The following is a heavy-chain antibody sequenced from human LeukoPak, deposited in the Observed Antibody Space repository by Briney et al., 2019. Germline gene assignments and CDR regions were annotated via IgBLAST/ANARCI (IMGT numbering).Heavy chain of an antibody. J-gene: IGHJ4*02. Sequence: SVKVSCKASGGTFSSYAISWVRQAPGQGLEWMGRIIPIFGTANYAQKFQGRVTITTDESTSTAYMELSSLRSEDTAVYYCARHEDILRNNYFDYWGQGTLVTVSS. CDR1: GGTFSSYA. D-gene: IGHD2-15*01. CDR2: IIPIFGTA. CDR3: ARHEDILRNNYFDY. V-gene: IGHV1-69*05.